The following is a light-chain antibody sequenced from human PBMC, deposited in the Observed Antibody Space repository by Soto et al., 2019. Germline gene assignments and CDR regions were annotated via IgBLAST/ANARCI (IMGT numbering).Light chain of an antibody. CDR2: GAS. CDR1: QSVSSNY. V-gene: IGKV3-20*01. J-gene: IGKJ4*01. CDR3: QQYGSSPT. Sequence: EIVLTQSPGTLSLSPGERATLSCRASQSVSSNYLAWYQQKPGQAPRLLIYGASSRATGIPDRFSGSGSGTDFTLIISRLEPEDFVVYYCQQYGSSPTFGGGTKVEIK.